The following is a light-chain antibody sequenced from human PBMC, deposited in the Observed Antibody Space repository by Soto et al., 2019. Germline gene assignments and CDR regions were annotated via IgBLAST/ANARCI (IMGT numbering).Light chain of an antibody. V-gene: IGKV3-20*01. CDR3: QQYGSSPSWT. J-gene: IGKJ1*01. Sequence: EIVLTQSPGTLSLSPCERATLSCRSIQSVSSSYLAWYQQKPGQAPRLLIYGASSRATGIPDRFSGSGSGTDFTLTISRLEPEDFAVYYCQQYGSSPSWTFGQGTKVDIK. CDR1: QSVSSSY. CDR2: GAS.